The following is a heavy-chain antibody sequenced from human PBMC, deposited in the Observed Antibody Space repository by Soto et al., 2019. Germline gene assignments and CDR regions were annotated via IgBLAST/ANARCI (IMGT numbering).Heavy chain of an antibody. J-gene: IGHJ4*02. CDR2: IFSSGST. V-gene: IGHV4-59*01. Sequence: QVQLQESGPGLVKPSETLSLTCTVSGDSISSFYWTWIRQPPGKGLEWVVYIFSSGSTNYNPSLKSRVTISVYTSENQFSLKLTSVTAADTAVYYCARVGYCSSTPCWPIGYFEYWGQGTLVTVSS. CDR3: ARVGYCSSTPCWPIGYFEY. D-gene: IGHD2-2*01. CDR1: GDSISSFY.